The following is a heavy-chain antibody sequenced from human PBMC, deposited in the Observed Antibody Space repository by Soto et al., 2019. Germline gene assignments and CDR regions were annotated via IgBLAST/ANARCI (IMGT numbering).Heavy chain of an antibody. J-gene: IGHJ4*02. V-gene: IGHV3-30-3*01. CDR1: GFTFSSYA. CDR2: ISYDGSNK. D-gene: IGHD6-13*01. CDR3: ARDHRPPHVAIAAAGIHE. Sequence: YLRLSCAASGFTFSSYAMHWVRQAPGKGLEWVAVISYDGSNKYYADSVKGRFTISRDNSKNTLYLQMNSLRAEDTAVYYCARDHRPPHVAIAAAGIHEWGQGTLVTVSP.